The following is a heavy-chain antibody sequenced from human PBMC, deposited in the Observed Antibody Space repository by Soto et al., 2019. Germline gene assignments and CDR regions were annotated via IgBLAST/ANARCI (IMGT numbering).Heavy chain of an antibody. D-gene: IGHD2-15*01. CDR3: ARAYCSGGSCSPGIY. CDR2: IKQDGGEK. J-gene: IGHJ4*02. Sequence: EVQLVEAGGGLVQPGGSLRLSCAASGFIFSNFWMSWVRQAPGKGLEWGANIKQDGGEKYYVDSVKGRFTISRDNAKNSLYLQMNSLRAEDTVVYHCARAYCSGGSCSPGIYWGQGTLVTVSS. CDR1: GFIFSNFW. V-gene: IGHV3-7*04.